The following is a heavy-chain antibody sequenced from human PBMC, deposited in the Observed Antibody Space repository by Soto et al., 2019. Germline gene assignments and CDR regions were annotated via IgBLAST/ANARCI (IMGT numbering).Heavy chain of an antibody. CDR3: ARGRGYILGSNCVDV. CDR1: GYTFISYS. V-gene: IGHV1-3*01. Sequence: QVQLVQSGAQVKTPGASVKVSCKASGYTFISYSIHWVRQAPGQRHEWMGWITAGNDNTYVSQKFQGRVTITRDTSANTVYVEVSSLRSEDTAVYYCARGRGYILGSNCVDVWGPGTTVIVSS. CDR2: ITAGNDNT. D-gene: IGHD5-18*01. J-gene: IGHJ6*02.